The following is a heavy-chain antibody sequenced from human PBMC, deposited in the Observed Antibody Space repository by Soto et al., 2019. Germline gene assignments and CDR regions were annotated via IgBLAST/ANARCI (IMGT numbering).Heavy chain of an antibody. CDR3: AADIAGAGNYYYYGMDV. CDR1: GFTFSNSA. Sequence: QMQLVQSGPEVKKPGTSVKVSCKPSGFTFSNSAMQWVRQARGQRLEWIGWSVVGSGNTNYAQTFQGRVTITRDMSTSTAYMDLSNPKFEDSAVYYWAADIAGAGNYYYYGMDVWGQGTTVTVSS. CDR2: SVVGSGNT. V-gene: IGHV1-58*02. J-gene: IGHJ6*02. D-gene: IGHD6-13*01.